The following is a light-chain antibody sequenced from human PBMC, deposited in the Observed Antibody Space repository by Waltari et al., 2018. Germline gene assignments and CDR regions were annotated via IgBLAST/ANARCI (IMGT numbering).Light chain of an antibody. CDR2: AAS. CDR3: QQSCSTPYS. J-gene: IGKJ2*03. CDR1: QSISSY. V-gene: IGKV1-39*01. Sequence: DIQMSQSPSSLSASVGARVTITCRASQSISSYLNWYQQKPGKAPTLLSYAASSLQCGVPSRFSGSGSGTDFTLTISSLQPEDFATYFCQQSCSTPYSFAQGTKVEIK.